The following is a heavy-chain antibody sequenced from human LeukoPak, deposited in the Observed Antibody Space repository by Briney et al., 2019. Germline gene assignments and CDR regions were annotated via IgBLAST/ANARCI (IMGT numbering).Heavy chain of an antibody. CDR2: IYYSGST. V-gene: IGHV4-61*01. CDR3: ARDLRGSSGYFDY. J-gene: IGHJ4*02. CDR1: GGSVSGGSYY. Sequence: SETLSLTCTVSGGSVSGGSYYWSWIRQPPGKGLEWIGYIYYSGSTNYNPSLKSRVTISVDTSKNQFSLKLSSVTAADTAVYYCARDLRGSSGYFDYWGQGTLVTVSS. D-gene: IGHD3-22*01.